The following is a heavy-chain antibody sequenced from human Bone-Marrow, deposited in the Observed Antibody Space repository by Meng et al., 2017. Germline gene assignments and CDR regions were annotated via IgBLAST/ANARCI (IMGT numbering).Heavy chain of an antibody. CDR3: ARVIAARSYYYYGMDV. CDR1: GFTFSSYA. V-gene: IGHV3-23*01. D-gene: IGHD6-6*01. J-gene: IGHJ6*02. Sequence: GESLKISCAASGFTFSSYAVNWVRQAPGKGLEWISAISGTGGTTYYTDSVGGRFTISRDNSKNTLYLQMNSLRAEDTAVYYCARVIAARSYYYYGMDVWGQGTTVTVSS. CDR2: ISGTGGTT.